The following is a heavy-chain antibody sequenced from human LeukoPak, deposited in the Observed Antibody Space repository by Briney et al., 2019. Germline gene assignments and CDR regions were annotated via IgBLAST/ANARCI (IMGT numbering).Heavy chain of an antibody. D-gene: IGHD3-22*01. CDR3: SAHETLIVVRPFDY. Sequence: PGRSLRLSCAASGLTFSSYWMHWVRQVPGKGPVWVSRIDPDGTSTSYADSVKGRFTISRDNAKNTLYLQMNSLRAEDAAVYYCSAHETLIVVRPFDYWGQGTVVTVSS. CDR2: IDPDGTST. J-gene: IGHJ4*02. V-gene: IGHV3-74*01. CDR1: GLTFSSYW.